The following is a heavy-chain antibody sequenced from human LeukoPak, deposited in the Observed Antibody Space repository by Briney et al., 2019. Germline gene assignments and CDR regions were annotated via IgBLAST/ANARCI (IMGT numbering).Heavy chain of an antibody. CDR2: IYSGGST. D-gene: IGHD2-8*02. CDR1: GFTVSSNY. Sequence: GGSLRLSCAASGFTVSSNYMSWVRQAPGKGLEWVSVIYSGGSTYYADAVKGRFTISRDNSKNTLYLQMNSLRAEDTAIYYCATLKTTMTGGVGYWGQGTLVTVSS. V-gene: IGHV3-53*01. CDR3: ATLKTTMTGGVGY. J-gene: IGHJ4*02.